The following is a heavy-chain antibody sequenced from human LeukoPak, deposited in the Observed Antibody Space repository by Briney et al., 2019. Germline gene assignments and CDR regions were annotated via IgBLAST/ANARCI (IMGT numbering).Heavy chain of an antibody. J-gene: IGHJ4*02. CDR2: IYHSGST. V-gene: IGHV4-4*02. CDR3: ARDLAAAPRAFDY. CDR1: VGSISSSNW. D-gene: IGHD6-13*01. Sequence: PSGTLSLTCAVSVGSISSSNWWSWVRQPPGKGLEWIGEIYHSGSTNYNPSLKSRVTISVDKSKNQFSLKLSSVTAADTAVYYCARDLAAAPRAFDYWGQGTLVTVSS.